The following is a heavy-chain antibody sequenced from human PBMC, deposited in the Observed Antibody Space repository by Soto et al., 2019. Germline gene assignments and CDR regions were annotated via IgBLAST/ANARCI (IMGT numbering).Heavy chain of an antibody. D-gene: IGHD3-3*01. V-gene: IGHV3-33*01. J-gene: IGHJ4*02. CDR3: ARDPAIFGVFSTPVF. CDR1: GFTFSSYG. CDR2: IWYDGSNK. Sequence: QVQLVESGGGVVQPGRSLRLSCAASGFTFSSYGMHWVRQAPGKGLEWVAVIWYDGSNKYYADSVKGRFTISRDNSKNPLYLQMSSLRAEDTAVYYCARDPAIFGVFSTPVFWGQGTLVTVSS.